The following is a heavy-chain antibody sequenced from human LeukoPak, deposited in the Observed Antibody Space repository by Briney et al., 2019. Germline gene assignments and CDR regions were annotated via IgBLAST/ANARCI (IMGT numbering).Heavy chain of an antibody. D-gene: IGHD3-10*01. CDR3: ARVYGSGSSFDY. CDR2: INPNSGGT. J-gene: IGHJ4*02. CDR1: GYTFTGYY. Sequence: ASVKVSCKASGYTFTGYYMHWVRQAPGQGLEWMGWINPNSGGTNYAQKFQGRVTMTRDTSISTAYMELSRLRSDDTAVYYCARVYGSGSSFDYWGQGTLVTVSS. V-gene: IGHV1-2*02.